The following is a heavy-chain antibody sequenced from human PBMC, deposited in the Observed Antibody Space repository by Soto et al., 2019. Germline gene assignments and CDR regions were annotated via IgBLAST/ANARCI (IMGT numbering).Heavy chain of an antibody. CDR1: GFPIRRSA. CDR3: AKDKPGTTSFDD. Sequence: EVQLLESGGGLVQPGGSLRLSCAASGFPIRRSAMSWFRQAPGKGLEWVSAISDSGDTTHYADSVKGRFTIFRDTSKSTLYLQMNTLRAEDTAVYYCAKDKPGTTSFDDWGQGTLVTVSS. CDR2: ISDSGDTT. D-gene: IGHD1-1*01. J-gene: IGHJ4*02. V-gene: IGHV3-23*01.